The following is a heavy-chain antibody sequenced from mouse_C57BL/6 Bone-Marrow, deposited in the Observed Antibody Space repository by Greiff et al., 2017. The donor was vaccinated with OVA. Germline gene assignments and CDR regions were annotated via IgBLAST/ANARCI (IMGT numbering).Heavy chain of an antibody. Sequence: EVQLQQSVAELVRPGASVKLSCTASGFNIKNTYMHWVKQRPEQGLEWIGSIDPANGNTKYAPKFQGKATITADTSSNTAYLQLSILTAEDTAIYYCARERFVTGTWFAYWGQGTLVTVSA. J-gene: IGHJ3*01. CDR1: GFNIKNTY. CDR2: IDPANGNT. D-gene: IGHD2-12*01. CDR3: ARERFVTGTWFAY. V-gene: IGHV14-3*01.